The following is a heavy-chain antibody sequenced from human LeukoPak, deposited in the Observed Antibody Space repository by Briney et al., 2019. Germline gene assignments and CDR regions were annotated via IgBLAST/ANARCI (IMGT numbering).Heavy chain of an antibody. V-gene: IGHV4-4*07. D-gene: IGHD3-22*01. CDR1: GGSISSYY. CDR3: ARVAYYYDSSGYYWYFDL. CDR2: IYTSGST. J-gene: IGHJ2*01. Sequence: PSETLSLTCTVSGGSISSYYWSWLRQPAGKGLEWIGRIYTSGSTNYNPSLKSRVTMSVDTSKNQFSLKLSSVTAADTAVYYCARVAYYYDSSGYYWYFDLWGRGTLVTVSS.